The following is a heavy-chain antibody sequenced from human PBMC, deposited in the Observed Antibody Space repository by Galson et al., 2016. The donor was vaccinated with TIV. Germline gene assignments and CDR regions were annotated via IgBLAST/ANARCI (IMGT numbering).Heavy chain of an antibody. V-gene: IGHV4-39*02. J-gene: IGHJ4*02. CDR2: IFYTGST. CDR3: VRRKAMGGGGFDF. D-gene: IGHD5-18*01. CDR1: GTSINSGRYY. Sequence: ETLSLTCTVSGTSINSGRYYLGRVPQSPGKGLEWLSSIFYTGSTHDNPPVESTLTRSVYTSTGHFSLRMRSVAASDTAFYYCVRRKAMGGGGFDFWGQGILVTVSS.